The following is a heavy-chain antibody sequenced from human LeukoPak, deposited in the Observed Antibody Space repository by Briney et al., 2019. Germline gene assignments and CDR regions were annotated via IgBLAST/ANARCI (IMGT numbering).Heavy chain of an antibody. CDR1: GFTFNSYT. J-gene: IGHJ6*02. CDR3: ARDGASIDDQYYGLDV. Sequence: PGGSLRLSCAASGFTFNSYTMNWVRQAPGKGLESGSSIRSNSRGVNYADSVKGRFTISRDNDKNTVFLEMNSLRAEDTAVYYCARDGASIDDQYYGLDVWGQGTTVTVSS. V-gene: IGHV3-21*06. CDR2: IRSNSRGV. D-gene: IGHD1-1*01.